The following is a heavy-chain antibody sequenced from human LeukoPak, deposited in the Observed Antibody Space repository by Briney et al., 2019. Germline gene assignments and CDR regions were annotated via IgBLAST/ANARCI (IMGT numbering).Heavy chain of an antibody. J-gene: IGHJ4*02. CDR1: GFTFSGTW. V-gene: IGHV3-74*03. CDR3: AKEWGDGGYSYGSPPFDY. CDR2: ITSDGIST. Sequence: GGSLRLSCAASGFTFSGTWMHWVRQPPGKGLVWVARITSDGISTTYAESVKGRFTISRDNAKNTLYLQMNSLRAEDTAVYYCAKEWGDGGYSYGSPPFDYWGQGTLVTVSS. D-gene: IGHD5-18*01.